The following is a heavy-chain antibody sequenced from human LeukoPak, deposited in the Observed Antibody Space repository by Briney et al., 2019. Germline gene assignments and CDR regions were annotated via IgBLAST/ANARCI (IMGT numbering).Heavy chain of an antibody. J-gene: IGHJ3*02. V-gene: IGHV3-21*01. CDR3: ARDGDTAMVSRPDAFDI. Sequence: GGSLRLSCAASGFTFSSYSMNWVRQAPRKGLEWVSSISSSSSYIYYADSEKGRFTISRDNAKNSLYLQMNSLRAEDTAVYYCARDGDTAMVSRPDAFDIWGQGTMVTVSS. CDR1: GFTFSSYS. D-gene: IGHD5-18*01. CDR2: ISSSSSYI.